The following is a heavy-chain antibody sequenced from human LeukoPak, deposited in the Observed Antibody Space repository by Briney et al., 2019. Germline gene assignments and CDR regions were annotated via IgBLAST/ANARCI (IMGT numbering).Heavy chain of an antibody. V-gene: IGHV3-21*01. D-gene: IGHD6-13*01. CDR1: GFTFSSYS. Sequence: GGSLRLSCAASGFTFSSYSMNWVRQAPGKGLEWVSSISSSSSYIYYADSVKGRFTITRDNAKNSLYLQMNSLRAEDTAVYYCASRLRIAAAGSGNNYWGQGTLVTVSS. CDR2: ISSSSSYI. CDR3: ASRLRIAAAGSGNNY. J-gene: IGHJ4*02.